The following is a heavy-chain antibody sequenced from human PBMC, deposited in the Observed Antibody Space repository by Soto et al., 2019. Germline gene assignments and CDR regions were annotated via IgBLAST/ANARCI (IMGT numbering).Heavy chain of an antibody. J-gene: IGHJ4*02. CDR3: ARDLILRIDY. CDR2: IIPINGKA. Sequence: SVKVSCKASGGTFSSYAISWVRQAPGQGLEWMGGIIPINGKANYAQKLQGRVTMTTDTSTSTAYMELRSLRSDDTAVYYCARDLILRIDYWGQGTLVTVSS. CDR1: GGTFSSYA. V-gene: IGHV1-69*10. D-gene: IGHD3-22*01.